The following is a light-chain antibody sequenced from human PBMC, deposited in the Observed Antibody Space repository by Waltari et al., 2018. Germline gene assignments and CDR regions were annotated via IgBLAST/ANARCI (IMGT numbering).Light chain of an antibody. Sequence: DIVMIHSPLSLLVTLGEPASISCRSSQSLLPSIGHHFFDWYLQKPGQSPQLLIYWGSNRASGVPDRFSGSGSGTDFTLKISRVEAEDVGVYYCMQGLQTPYTFGQGTKLEIK. CDR2: WGS. CDR3: MQGLQTPYT. CDR1: QSLLPSIGHHF. J-gene: IGKJ2*01. V-gene: IGKV2-28*01.